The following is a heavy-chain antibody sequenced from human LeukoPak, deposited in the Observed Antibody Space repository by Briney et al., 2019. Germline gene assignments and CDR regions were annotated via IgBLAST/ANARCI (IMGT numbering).Heavy chain of an antibody. D-gene: IGHD6-13*01. Sequence: GGSLRLSCAASGFTFSTYWMSWVRQAPGKGLEWVANIKEDGSAKYYVDSVKGRFTISRDNAKNSLYLQMNSLRAEDTALYYCAKDRDNSGWYRPLLAHWGQGTLVTVSS. CDR3: AKDRDNSGWYRPLLAH. CDR1: GFTFSTYW. V-gene: IGHV3-7*03. J-gene: IGHJ4*02. CDR2: IKEDGSAK.